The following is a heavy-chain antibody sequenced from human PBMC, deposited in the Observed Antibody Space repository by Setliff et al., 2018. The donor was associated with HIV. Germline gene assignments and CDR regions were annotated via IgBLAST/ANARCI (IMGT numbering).Heavy chain of an antibody. V-gene: IGHV3-49*04. Sequence: SLRLFCTASGFTFGEYAMSWVRQAPGKGLEWVGIIKSKAYGETTEYAASVKGRFTLSRDDSKSIAYLQMNSLKTEDTGVYYCTPPPGTYWGQGTLVTV. CDR3: TPPPGTY. D-gene: IGHD1-1*01. J-gene: IGHJ4*02. CDR2: IKSKAYGETT. CDR1: GFTFGEYA.